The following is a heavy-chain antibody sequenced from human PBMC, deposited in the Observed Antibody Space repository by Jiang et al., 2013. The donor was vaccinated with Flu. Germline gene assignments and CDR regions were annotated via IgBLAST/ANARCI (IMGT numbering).Heavy chain of an antibody. J-gene: IGHJ6*02. Sequence: WIRQPPGKGLEWIGYIYYSGSTNYNPXLKSRVTISVDTSKNQFSLKLSSVTAADTAVYYCARDLWSGYFPYYYYYGMDVWGQGTTVTVSS. CDR2: IYYSGST. V-gene: IGHV4-59*01. CDR3: ARDLWSGYFPYYYYYGMDV. D-gene: IGHD3-3*01.